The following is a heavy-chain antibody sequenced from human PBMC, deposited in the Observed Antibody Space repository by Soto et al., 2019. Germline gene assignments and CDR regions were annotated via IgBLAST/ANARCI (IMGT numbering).Heavy chain of an antibody. CDR1: GGTFSSYT. V-gene: IGHV1-69*08. CDR3: ARAVSIQVPAPLGS. D-gene: IGHD2-2*01. J-gene: IGHJ5*02. Sequence: QVQLVQSGSEVKKPGSSVKVPCKVSGGTFSSYTITRVRQAPGQGLEWMGRIVPILDKTNYAPEFQGRLTITADKSSTTAFMELSGLRFEDSAIYYCARAVSIQVPAPLGSWGQGTLVTVSS. CDR2: IVPILDKT.